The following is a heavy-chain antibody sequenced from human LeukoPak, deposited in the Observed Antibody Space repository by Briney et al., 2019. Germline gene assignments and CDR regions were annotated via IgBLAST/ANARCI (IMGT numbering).Heavy chain of an antibody. D-gene: IGHD6-13*01. CDR3: ATGAAAGTFDY. CDR2: VDPEDGET. CDR1: GYTFTDYY. V-gene: IGHV1-69-2*01. Sequence: ASVKISCKVSGYTFTDYYMHWVQQAPGKGLEWMGLVDPEDGETIYAEKFQGRVTITADTSTDTAYMELSSLRSEDTAAYYCATGAAAGTFDYWGQGTLVTVSS. J-gene: IGHJ4*02.